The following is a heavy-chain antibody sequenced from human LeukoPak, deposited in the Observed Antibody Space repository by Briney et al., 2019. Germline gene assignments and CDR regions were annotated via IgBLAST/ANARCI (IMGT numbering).Heavy chain of an antibody. J-gene: IGHJ1*01. CDR2: IKQDGSTK. D-gene: IGHD6-25*01. Sequence: PGGSLRLSCAASGFTFANSWMSWVRQAPGKGLEWVANIKQDGSTKHYADSLKGRFTISRDNAKNSLYLQMNSLRAEDTAVYYCAMGPSRRWGQGTLVTVSS. CDR1: GFTFANSW. V-gene: IGHV3-7*01. CDR3: AMGPSRR.